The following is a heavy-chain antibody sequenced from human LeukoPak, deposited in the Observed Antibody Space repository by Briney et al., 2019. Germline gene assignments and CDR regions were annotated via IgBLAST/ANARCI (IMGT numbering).Heavy chain of an antibody. Sequence: GSLRLSCSASGFTFPSQAMYWVRQAPGEGPEYVSAIGSSGDNTHYADSVKGRFTISRDNSKNTLYLQMSSLRAEDTAVYYCVKGSAYFYGSGTHFDYWGQGTLVTVSS. CDR1: GFTFPSQA. J-gene: IGHJ4*02. CDR2: IGSSGDNT. CDR3: VKGSAYFYGSGTHFDY. V-gene: IGHV3-64D*06. D-gene: IGHD3-10*01.